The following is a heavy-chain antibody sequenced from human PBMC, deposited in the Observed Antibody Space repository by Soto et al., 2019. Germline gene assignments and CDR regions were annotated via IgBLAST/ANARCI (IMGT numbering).Heavy chain of an antibody. V-gene: IGHV3-64*01. J-gene: IGHJ6*03. D-gene: IGHD6-6*01. Sequence: EVQLAESGGGLAQPGVSLRLSCAASGFTRSGYAMDWVRQAPGKGLEYVSGISSNGVGTYYANSVQGRFTISRDNSKNTVYLQMGSLRPEDMAVYYCARRARPDFYYMDVWGKGTTVTVSS. CDR2: ISSNGVGT. CDR3: ARRARPDFYYMDV. CDR1: GFTRSGYA.